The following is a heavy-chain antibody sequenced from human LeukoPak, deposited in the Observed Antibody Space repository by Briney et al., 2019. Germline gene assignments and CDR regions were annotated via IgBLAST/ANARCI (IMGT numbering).Heavy chain of an antibody. V-gene: IGHV3-48*04. CDR2: ISSSGSTI. CDR1: GFTFSNYW. D-gene: IGHD2-15*01. J-gene: IGHJ4*02. Sequence: PGGSLRLSCAASGFTFSNYWMNWVRQAPGKGLEWVSYISSSGSTIYYADSVKGRFTISRDNAKNSLYLQMSSLRAEDTAVYYCARDQVVYDYWGQGTLVTVSS. CDR3: ARDQVVYDY.